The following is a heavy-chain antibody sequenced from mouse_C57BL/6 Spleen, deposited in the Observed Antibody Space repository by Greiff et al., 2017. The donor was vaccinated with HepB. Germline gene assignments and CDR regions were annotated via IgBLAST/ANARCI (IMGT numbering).Heavy chain of an antibody. Sequence: EVKLVESGGGLVKPGGSLKLSCAASGFTFSSYAMSWVRQTPEKRLEWVATISDGGSYTYYPDNVKGRFTISRDNAKNNLYLQMSHLKSEDTAMYYCARDQLDYAMDYWGQGTSVTVSS. CDR1: GFTFSSYA. CDR3: ARDQLDYAMDY. CDR2: ISDGGSYT. J-gene: IGHJ4*01. V-gene: IGHV5-4*01. D-gene: IGHD1-3*01.